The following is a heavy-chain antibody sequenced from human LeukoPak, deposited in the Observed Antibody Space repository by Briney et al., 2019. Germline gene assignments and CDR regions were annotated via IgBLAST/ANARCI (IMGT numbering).Heavy chain of an antibody. CDR1: GGTISSDSYY. CDR2: IYYSGST. Sequence: SETLSLTCSVSGGTISSDSYYSGWIRQPPGKGLEWIGSIYYSGSTYYNPSLRSRVTISVDTSKNQFSLNLSSVTAPDTAVYFAARQRVGASIDYWGQGTLVTVSS. CDR3: ARQRVGASIDY. V-gene: IGHV4-39*01. D-gene: IGHD1-26*01. J-gene: IGHJ4*02.